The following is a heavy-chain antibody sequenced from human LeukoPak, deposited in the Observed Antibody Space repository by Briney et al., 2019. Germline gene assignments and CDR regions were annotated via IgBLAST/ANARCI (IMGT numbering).Heavy chain of an antibody. Sequence: PSETPSLTCTVSGGSISSSSYYWGWIRQPPGKGLEWIGSIYYSGSTYYNPSLKSRVTISVDTSKNQFSLKLSSVTAADTAVYYCARPERFSRAVDAFDIWGQGTMVTVSS. CDR3: ARPERFSRAVDAFDI. D-gene: IGHD3-3*01. V-gene: IGHV4-39*01. CDR1: GGSISSSSYY. J-gene: IGHJ3*02. CDR2: IYYSGST.